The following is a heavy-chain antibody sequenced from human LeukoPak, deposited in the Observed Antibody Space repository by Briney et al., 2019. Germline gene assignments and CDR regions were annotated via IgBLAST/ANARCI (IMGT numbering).Heavy chain of an antibody. J-gene: IGHJ6*03. Sequence: SVKVSCKASGGTFSSYAISWVRQAPGQGLEWMGGIIPIFGTANYAQKFQGRVTITTDESTSTAYMELSSLRSEDTAVYYCARDNPRGVWSGPKADYYYYHIDVWGKGTTVTVSS. D-gene: IGHD3-3*01. CDR3: ARDNPRGVWSGPKADYYYYHIDV. CDR2: IIPIFGTA. V-gene: IGHV1-69*05. CDR1: GGTFSSYA.